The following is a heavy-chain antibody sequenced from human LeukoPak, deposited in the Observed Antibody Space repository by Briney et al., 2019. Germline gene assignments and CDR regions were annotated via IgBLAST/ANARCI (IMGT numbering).Heavy chain of an antibody. CDR3: ARSPPSLLRFLEWLLPLDY. CDR1: GFTFSSYS. J-gene: IGHJ4*02. Sequence: PGGSLRLSCAASGFTFSSYSMNWVRQAPGKGLEWVSYISSSSSTIYYADSVKGRFTISRDNAKNSLYLQMNSLRAEDTAVYYCARSPPSLLRFLEWLLPLDYWGQGTLVTVSS. V-gene: IGHV3-48*01. CDR2: ISSSSSTI. D-gene: IGHD3-3*01.